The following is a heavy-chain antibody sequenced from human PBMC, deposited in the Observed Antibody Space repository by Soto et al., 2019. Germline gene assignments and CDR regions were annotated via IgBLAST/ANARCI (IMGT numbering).Heavy chain of an antibody. D-gene: IGHD6-19*01. J-gene: IGHJ4*02. CDR1: GGTFSSYA. V-gene: IGHV1-69*01. CDR3: ARDEIAVAGRFAY. CDR2: IIPIFCTA. Sequence: QVQLVQSGAEVKKPGSSVNVSCKASGGTFSSYAISWVRQAPGQGLEWMGGIIPIFCTANYAQKFQGRVTITADESTSTAYMELSSLRSEDTAVYYCARDEIAVAGRFAYWGQGTLVTVSS.